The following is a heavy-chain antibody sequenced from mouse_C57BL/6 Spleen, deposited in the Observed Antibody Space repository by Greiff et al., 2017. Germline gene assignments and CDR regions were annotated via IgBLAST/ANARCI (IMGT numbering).Heavy chain of an antibody. Sequence: QVQLQQSGAELVRPGTSVKVSCKASGYAFTNYLIEWVKQRPGQGLEWIGVINPGSGGTNYNEKFKGKATLTADKSSSTAYMQLSSLTSEDSAVYFCARRVGGFDYWGQGTTLTVSS. CDR2: INPGSGGT. V-gene: IGHV1-54*01. CDR1: GYAFTNYL. D-gene: IGHD1-1*02. J-gene: IGHJ2*01. CDR3: ARRVGGFDY.